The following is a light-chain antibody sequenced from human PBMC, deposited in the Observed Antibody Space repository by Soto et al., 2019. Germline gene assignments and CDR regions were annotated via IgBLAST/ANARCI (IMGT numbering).Light chain of an antibody. Sequence: QLVLTQSSSASASLGSSVKLTCTLSSLHSTYIIAWHQKQPGKAPRYLMKLEGSGSYNKGSGIPDRFSGSSSGADRYLTISNLQFEDEADYYCETWDTNVVVFGGGTKLTVL. CDR3: ETWDTNVVV. J-gene: IGLJ2*01. CDR1: SLHSTYI. CDR2: LEGSGSY. V-gene: IGLV4-60*02.